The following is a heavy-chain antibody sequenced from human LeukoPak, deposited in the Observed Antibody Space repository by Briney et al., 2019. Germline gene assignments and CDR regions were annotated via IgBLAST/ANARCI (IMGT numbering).Heavy chain of an antibody. CDR3: ARHMLGIVSTNLGY. J-gene: IGHJ4*02. Sequence: EASVKVSCKASGYTFTGYHVHWVRQARGQGLEWMGWINPNTGGTNHAQKFQGRVTMTRDTSINTVYMELSSLRSDDTAVYYCARHMLGIVSTNLGYWGRGTLVTVSS. V-gene: IGHV1-2*02. CDR1: GYTFTGYH. CDR2: INPNTGGT. D-gene: IGHD5/OR15-5a*01.